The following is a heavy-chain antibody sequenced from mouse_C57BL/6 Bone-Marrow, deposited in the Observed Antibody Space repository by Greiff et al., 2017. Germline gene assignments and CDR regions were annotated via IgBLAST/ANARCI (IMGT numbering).Heavy chain of an antibody. J-gene: IGHJ3*01. CDR1: GYTFTSYW. Sequence: QVHVKQPGAELVRPGSSVKLSCKASGYTFTSYWMHWVKQRPIQGLEWIGNIDPSDSETHYNQKFKDKATLTVDKSSSTAYMQLSSLTSEDSAVYYCARRGRTGWFAYWGQGTLVTVSA. V-gene: IGHV1-52*01. CDR3: ARRGRTGWFAY. CDR2: IDPSDSET. D-gene: IGHD4-1*01.